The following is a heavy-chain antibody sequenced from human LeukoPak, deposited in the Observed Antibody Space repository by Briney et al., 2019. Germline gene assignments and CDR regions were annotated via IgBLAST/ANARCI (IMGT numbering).Heavy chain of an antibody. CDR3: AKDYGGNSGPAFDI. J-gene: IGHJ3*02. V-gene: IGHV3-9*01. Sequence: GGSLRLSCAASGFTFDDYAMHWVRQAPGKGLEWVSGISWNSGSIGYADSVKGRFTISRDNAKNSLYLQMNSLRAEDTALYYCAKDYGGNSGPAFDIWAKGQWSPSLQ. CDR1: GFTFDDYA. CDR2: ISWNSGSI. D-gene: IGHD4-23*01.